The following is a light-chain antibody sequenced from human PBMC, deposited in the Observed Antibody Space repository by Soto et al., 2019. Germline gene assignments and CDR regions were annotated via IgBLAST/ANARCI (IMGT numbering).Light chain of an antibody. Sequence: EIAVAQSPATLSGSTGERASLSCRARRIFSNNLAWYQHKPGRPPGLRMYGAFTRVAGFPARCRGSASGTEFTLTISSLQSEDFGINYCQQYHYWPYTFGQGTKVDI. CDR2: GAF. V-gene: IGKV3-15*01. CDR1: RIFSNN. CDR3: QQYHYWPYT. J-gene: IGKJ2*01.